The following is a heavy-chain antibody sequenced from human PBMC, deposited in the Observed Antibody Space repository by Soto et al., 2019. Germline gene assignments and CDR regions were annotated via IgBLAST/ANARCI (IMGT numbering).Heavy chain of an antibody. D-gene: IGHD1-1*01. CDR2: MSAYNGNT. J-gene: IGHJ5*02. CDR3: ARDEAYKWNDGGWFDP. Sequence: QVQLVQSGAEVKKPGASVKVSCKASGYTFTSYGISWVRQASGQGLEWMGWMSAYNGNTKYAQKLQGSVTMTTDTSTSTAYMELRSLRSDDTAVYYCARDEAYKWNDGGWFDPWGQGTLVTVSS. V-gene: IGHV1-18*01. CDR1: GYTFTSYG.